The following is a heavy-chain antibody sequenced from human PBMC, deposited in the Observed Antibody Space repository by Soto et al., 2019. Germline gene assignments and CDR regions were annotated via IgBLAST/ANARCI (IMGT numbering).Heavy chain of an antibody. D-gene: IGHD4-17*01. V-gene: IGHV3-7*01. CDR3: ARVSRGGGDYEY. Sequence: EVHLVESGGGLVQPGGSLRLSCAASGFSISTYWMTWVRQAPGKGLEWVANINQDGSVKNYVDSVKGRFTISRDNARNSVDLQMNSLGAEDTAFYYCARVSRGGGDYEYWGQGTLVTVSS. CDR2: INQDGSVK. J-gene: IGHJ4*02. CDR1: GFSISTYW.